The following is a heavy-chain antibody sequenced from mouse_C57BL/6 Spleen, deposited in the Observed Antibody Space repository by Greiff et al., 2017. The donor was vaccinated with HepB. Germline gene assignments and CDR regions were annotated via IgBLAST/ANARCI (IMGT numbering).Heavy chain of an antibody. J-gene: IGHJ2*01. V-gene: IGHV1-52*01. CDR1: GYTFTSYW. Sequence: QVQLKQPGAELVRPGSSVKLSCKASGYTFTSYWMHWVKQRPIQGLEWIGNIDPSDSETHYNQKFKDKATLTVDKSSSTAYMQLSSLTSEDSAVYYCARWYYGYFDYWGQGTTLTVSS. CDR3: ARWYYGYFDY. CDR2: IDPSDSET. D-gene: IGHD1-1*01.